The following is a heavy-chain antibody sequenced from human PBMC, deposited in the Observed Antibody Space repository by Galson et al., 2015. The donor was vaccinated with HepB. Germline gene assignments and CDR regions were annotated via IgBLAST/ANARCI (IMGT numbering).Heavy chain of an antibody. J-gene: IGHJ5*02. CDR2: MRPDNRDT. D-gene: IGHD2-15*01. V-gene: IGHV1-18*01. CDR1: GYTFSTYS. Sequence: SVKASCKASGYTFSTYSITWVRQAPGQGLEWMGWMRPDNRDTNYARKFQDRVTMTTDTFTSTAYMELRSLRSDDTAVYYCARGALVGVVGGSLNNWFDPWGQGTLVTVSS. CDR3: ARGALVGVVGGSLNNWFDP.